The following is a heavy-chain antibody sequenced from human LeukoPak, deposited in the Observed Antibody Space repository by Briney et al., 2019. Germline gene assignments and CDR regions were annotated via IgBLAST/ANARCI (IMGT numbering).Heavy chain of an antibody. CDR3: ARERMPYAGYSSSWNFDY. CDR1: GFTFSSYG. D-gene: IGHD6-13*01. Sequence: GGSLRLSCAASGFTFSSYGMHWVRHATGKGLEWVSAIGTAGDTYYPGSVKGRFTISRENAKNSLYLQMNSLRAGDTAVYYCARERMPYAGYSSSWNFDYWGQGTLVTVSS. J-gene: IGHJ4*02. V-gene: IGHV3-13*01. CDR2: IGTAGDT.